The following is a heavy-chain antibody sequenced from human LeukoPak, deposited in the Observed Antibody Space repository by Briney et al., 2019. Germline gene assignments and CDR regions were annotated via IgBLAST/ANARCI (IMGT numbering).Heavy chain of an antibody. CDR1: GGSISSGGYY. V-gene: IGHV4-30-2*01. J-gene: IGHJ3*02. D-gene: IGHD3-16*01. CDR2: IYHSGST. CDR3: ARRDRPEGVGAFDI. Sequence: SETLSLTCTVSGGSISSGGYYWSWIRQPPGKGLEWIGYIYHSGSTYYNPSLKSRVTISVDRSKNQFSLKLSSVTAADTAVYYCARRDRPEGVGAFDIWGQGTMVTVSS.